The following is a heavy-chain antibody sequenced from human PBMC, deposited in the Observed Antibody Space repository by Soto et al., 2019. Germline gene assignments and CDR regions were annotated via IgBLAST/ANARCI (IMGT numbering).Heavy chain of an antibody. D-gene: IGHD1-1*01. V-gene: IGHV3-23*01. CDR2: ISAGGGNT. J-gene: IGHJ5*02. CDR3: AQTTPSIHWFDP. CDR1: GFTFSSYA. Sequence: EVQLLESGGGLVQPGGSLGLSCAASGFTFSSYAMSWVRQAPGKGLEWVSAISAGGGNTYYRDSVKGRFTISRDNSKNTLYLQMNSLRAEDTAVYFCAQTTPSIHWFDPWGQGTLVTVSS.